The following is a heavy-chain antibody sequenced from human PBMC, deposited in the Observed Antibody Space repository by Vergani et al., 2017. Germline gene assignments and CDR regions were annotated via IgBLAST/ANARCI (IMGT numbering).Heavy chain of an antibody. Sequence: EVQLLESGGGLAQPGGSLRLSCAASGFTFRNYAMTWVRQAPGKGLEWVSTLSASDRRTHYADSVKGRFTISRDNSKNTLFLHMNSLRPEDTAVYYCAKGCRSEVAGTFGAFDIWGQGTMVTVSS. CDR2: LSASDRRT. D-gene: IGHD6-19*01. V-gene: IGHV3-23*01. CDR3: AKGCRSEVAGTFGAFDI. CDR1: GFTFRNYA. J-gene: IGHJ3*02.